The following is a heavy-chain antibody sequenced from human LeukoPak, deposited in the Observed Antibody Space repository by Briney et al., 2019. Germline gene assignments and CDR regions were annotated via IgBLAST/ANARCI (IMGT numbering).Heavy chain of an antibody. Sequence: PSETLSLTCAVYGGSFSGYYWSWIRQPPGKGLEWIGEINHSGSTKYNPSLKSRVTISVDTSKNQFSLKLSSVTAADTAVYYCARHGSSGSGSYYEYFQHWGQGTLVTVSS. CDR1: GGSFSGYY. D-gene: IGHD1-26*01. CDR2: INHSGST. J-gene: IGHJ1*01. V-gene: IGHV4-34*01. CDR3: ARHGSSGSGSYYEYFQH.